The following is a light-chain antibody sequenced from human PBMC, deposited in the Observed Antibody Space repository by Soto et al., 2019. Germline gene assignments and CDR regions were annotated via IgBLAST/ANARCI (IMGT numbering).Light chain of an antibody. J-gene: IGKJ2*01. CDR3: LQHNAYPYT. CDR1: QDISRF. V-gene: IGKV1-17*03. CDR2: ETS. Sequence: DVQMTQSPSAMSASVGDRVTIACRASQDISRFVAWFQHKPGRAPERLIYETSNLQPGVPSRFSGSGSGTEFTLAISDLQPEDFATYYCLQHNAYPYTFGQETKLEIK.